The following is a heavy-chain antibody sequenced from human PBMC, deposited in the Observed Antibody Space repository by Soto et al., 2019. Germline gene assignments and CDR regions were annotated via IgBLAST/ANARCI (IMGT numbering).Heavy chain of an antibody. D-gene: IGHD3-3*01. CDR1: GGPFSSYA. Sequence: GGSVEGSCKASGGPFSSYAISWVRRAPGQGLDWIGGIIPIFGTANYAQKFQGRVTITADESTSTAYMELSSLRSEDTAVYYCARVALTYYDFWSGSPEDYYGMDVWGQGTTVTVSS. V-gene: IGHV1-69*13. CDR2: IIPIFGTA. CDR3: ARVALTYYDFWSGSPEDYYGMDV. J-gene: IGHJ6*02.